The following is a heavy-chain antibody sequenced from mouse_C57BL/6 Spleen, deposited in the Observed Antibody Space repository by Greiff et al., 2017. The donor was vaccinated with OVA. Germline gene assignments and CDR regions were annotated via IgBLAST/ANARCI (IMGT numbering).Heavy chain of an antibody. J-gene: IGHJ3*01. CDR1: DYTFTSYW. CDR3: AREGIYDGYY. Sequence: QVQLQQPGAELVKPGASVKLSCKASDYTFTSYWMHWVKQRPGQGLEWIGMIHPNSGSTNYNEKFKSKATLTVDKSSSTAYMQLSSLTSEDSAVYYCAREGIYDGYYWGQGTLVTVSA. CDR2: IHPNSGST. D-gene: IGHD2-3*01. V-gene: IGHV1-64*01.